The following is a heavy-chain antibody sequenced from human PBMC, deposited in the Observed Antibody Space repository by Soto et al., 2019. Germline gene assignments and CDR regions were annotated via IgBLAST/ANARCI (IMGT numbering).Heavy chain of an antibody. CDR1: GYNFRSFG. J-gene: IGHJ4*02. Sequence: ASVKVSCKASGYNFRSFGVSWVRQAPGQGLEWMGWTSPYSVNTNYAQKFQGRVTITSDTSTSTAYMELSSLSSDDTAVYYCARMWKEVRGLDYWGQGTLVTVSS. V-gene: IGHV1-18*01. CDR3: ARMWKEVRGLDY. D-gene: IGHD3-10*01. CDR2: TSPYSVNT.